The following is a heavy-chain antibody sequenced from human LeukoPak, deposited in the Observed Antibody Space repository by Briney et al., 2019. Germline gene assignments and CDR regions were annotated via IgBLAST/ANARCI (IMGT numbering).Heavy chain of an antibody. V-gene: IGHV3-21*01. CDR2: MSSGSSYI. Sequence: GGSLRLSCAASGFSFSSYSMTWVRQAPGKGLEWVSSMSSGSSYIYYADSVRGRFTISRDNAKNSLYLLMNSLRVEDTAVYYCARDRPTGASRLFVVQWGQGTLVTVSS. D-gene: IGHD3-3*01. CDR3: ARDRPTGASRLFVVQ. J-gene: IGHJ4*02. CDR1: GFSFSSYS.